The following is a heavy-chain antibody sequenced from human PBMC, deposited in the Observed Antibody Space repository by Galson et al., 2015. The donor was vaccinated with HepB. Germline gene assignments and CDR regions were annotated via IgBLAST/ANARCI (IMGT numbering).Heavy chain of an antibody. J-gene: IGHJ4*02. CDR2: VSVHGTTT. CDR3: AKSPGYSSTWGDYFDY. Sequence: SLRLSCAASGFTFSSYAMSWVRQAPGKGLEWVAAVSVHGTTTYYADSVKGRFTISRDSSKNTVFLQMNSLRAEDMAVYYCAKSPGYSSTWGDYFDYWGQGTLVTVSS. V-gene: IGHV3-23*01. CDR1: GFTFSSYA. D-gene: IGHD6-13*01.